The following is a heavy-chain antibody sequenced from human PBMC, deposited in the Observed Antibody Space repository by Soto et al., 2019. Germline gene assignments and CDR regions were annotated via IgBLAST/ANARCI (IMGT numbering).Heavy chain of an antibody. D-gene: IGHD2-15*01. CDR2: IIPIFGTA. V-gene: IGHV1-69*01. CDR1: GGTFSSYA. Sequence: VQLVQSGAEVKKPGSSVKVSCKASGGTFSSYAISWVRQAPGQGLEWMGGIIPIFGTANYAQKFQGRVTITADESTSTAYMELSSLRSVDTAVYYCAREYCSGGSCYGGYFDYWGQGTLVTVSS. J-gene: IGHJ4*02. CDR3: AREYCSGGSCYGGYFDY.